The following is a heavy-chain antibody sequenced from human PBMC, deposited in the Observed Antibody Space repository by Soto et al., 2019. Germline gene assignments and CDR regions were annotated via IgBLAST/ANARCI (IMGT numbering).Heavy chain of an antibody. D-gene: IGHD2-15*01. CDR3: ASSNLGYCSGGSCSQGGYYYYGMDV. J-gene: IGHJ6*02. CDR1: GFTVSSNY. Sequence: EVQLVESGGGLIQPGGSLRLSCAASGFTVSSNYMSWVRQAPGKGLEWVSVIYSGGSTYYADSVKGRFTISRDNSKNTLDLQMNSRRGEDTAVYYFASSNLGYCSGGSCSQGGYYYYGMDVWGRGATVTVSS. CDR2: IYSGGST. V-gene: IGHV3-53*01.